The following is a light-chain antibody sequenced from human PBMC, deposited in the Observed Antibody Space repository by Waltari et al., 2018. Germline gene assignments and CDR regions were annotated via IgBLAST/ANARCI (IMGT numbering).Light chain of an antibody. CDR1: QGISSY. CDR3: QQYYSYPYT. Sequence: AIRMTQSPSSFSASTGDRVTITCRARQGISSYLAWYQQKPGEAPNLLIYAASTLQSGVPSRFSGRGSGTDFTLTISCLQSEDFATYYCQQYYSYPYTFGQGTKLEIK. V-gene: IGKV1-8*01. CDR2: AAS. J-gene: IGKJ2*01.